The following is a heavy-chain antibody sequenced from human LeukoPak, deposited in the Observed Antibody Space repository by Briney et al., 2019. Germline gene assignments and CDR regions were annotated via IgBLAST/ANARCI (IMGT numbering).Heavy chain of an antibody. CDR1: GYIFTAYY. CDR2: INPQSGET. D-gene: IGHD6-25*01. Sequence: ASVKVSCKASGYIFTAYYMHWVRQAPGQGLDWMGWINPQSGETKFAQKFQGRVTMTRDTSTSTVYMELNSLRSDDTAVYHCARALPHVRSGYYYYYMDVWGKGTTVTISS. V-gene: IGHV1-2*02. CDR3: ARALPHVRSGYYYYYMDV. J-gene: IGHJ6*03.